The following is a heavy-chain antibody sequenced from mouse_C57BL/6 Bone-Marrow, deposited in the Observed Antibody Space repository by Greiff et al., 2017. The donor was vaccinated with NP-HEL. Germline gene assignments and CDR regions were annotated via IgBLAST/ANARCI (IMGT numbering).Heavy chain of an antibody. J-gene: IGHJ4*01. Sequence: EVKLVESGGGLVKPGGSLKLSCAASGFTFSDYGMHWVRQAPEKGLEWVAYISSGSSTIYYADTVKGRFTISRDNAKNTLFLQMTSLRSEDTAMYYCASPSYYGSSYLYAMDYWGQGTSVTVSS. CDR1: GFTFSDYG. CDR2: ISSGSSTI. D-gene: IGHD1-1*01. CDR3: ASPSYYGSSYLYAMDY. V-gene: IGHV5-17*01.